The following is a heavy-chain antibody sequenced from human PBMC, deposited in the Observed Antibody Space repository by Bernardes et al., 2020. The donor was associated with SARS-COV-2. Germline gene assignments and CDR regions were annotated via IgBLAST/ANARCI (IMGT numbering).Heavy chain of an antibody. CDR3: AKGYCSGGSCYYFDY. J-gene: IGHJ4*02. CDR2: LYSDGST. D-gene: IGHD2-15*01. CDR1: GFIVSNNY. Sequence: GGSLRLSCAASGFIVSNNYMIWVRQAPGKGLEWVSVLYSDGSTYYTDSVKGRFTISRDNSKNTLYLQMNSLRAEDTAIYHCAKGYCSGGSCYYFDYWGQGTLVTVSS. V-gene: IGHV3-53*01.